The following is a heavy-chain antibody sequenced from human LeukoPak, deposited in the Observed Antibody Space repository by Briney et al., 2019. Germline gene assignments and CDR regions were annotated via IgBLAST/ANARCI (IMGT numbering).Heavy chain of an antibody. CDR2: IYYSGST. Sequence: SETLSLTCTVSGGPISSYYWSWIRQPPGKGLEWIGYIYYSGSTNYNPSLKSRVTISVDTSKNQFSLKLSSVTAADTAVYYCARARDGPYYYYGMDVWGKGTTVTVSS. CDR3: ARARDGPYYYYGMDV. J-gene: IGHJ6*04. D-gene: IGHD5-24*01. V-gene: IGHV4-59*01. CDR1: GGPISSYY.